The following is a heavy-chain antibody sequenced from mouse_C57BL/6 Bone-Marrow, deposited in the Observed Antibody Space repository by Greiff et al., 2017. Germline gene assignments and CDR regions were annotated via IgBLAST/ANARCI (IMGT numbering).Heavy chain of an antibody. CDR3: ARSFRRAMDY. Sequence: VQLMESGAELARPGASVKMSCKASGYTFTSYTMHWVKQRPGQGLEWIGYINPSSGYTKYNQKFKDKATLTADKSSSTAYMQLSSLTSEDSAVYYCARSFRRAMDYWGQGTSVTVSS. V-gene: IGHV1-4*01. CDR2: INPSSGYT. J-gene: IGHJ4*01. CDR1: GYTFTSYT.